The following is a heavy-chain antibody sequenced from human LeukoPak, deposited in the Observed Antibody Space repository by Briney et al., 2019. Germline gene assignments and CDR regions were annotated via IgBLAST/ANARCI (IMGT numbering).Heavy chain of an antibody. CDR2: INPTGGST. Sequence: ASVKVSCKASGYTFTSYYMHWVRQAPGQGLEWMGLINPTGGSTGYAQKFQGRVTMTRDMSTSTDYMELSSLRSEDTAIYYCARGRRQLVRSWGYWGQGTLVTVSS. J-gene: IGHJ4*02. V-gene: IGHV1-46*01. D-gene: IGHD6-13*01. CDR1: GYTFTSYY. CDR3: ARGRRQLVRSWGY.